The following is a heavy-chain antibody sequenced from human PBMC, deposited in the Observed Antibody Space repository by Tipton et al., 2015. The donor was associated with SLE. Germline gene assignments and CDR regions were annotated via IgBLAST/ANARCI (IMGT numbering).Heavy chain of an antibody. D-gene: IGHD3-16*01. CDR3: AKDSVAVLGAGSFDI. CDR2: ISAYNGNT. CDR1: GGTFSSYA. Sequence: QLVQSGAEVKKPGSSVKVSCKASGGTFSSYAISWVRQAPGQGLEWMGWISAYNGNTNYAQKLQGRVTMTTDTSTSTAYMELRSLRSDDTAVYYCAKDSVAVLGAGSFDIWGQGTMVTVSS. V-gene: IGHV1-18*01. J-gene: IGHJ3*02.